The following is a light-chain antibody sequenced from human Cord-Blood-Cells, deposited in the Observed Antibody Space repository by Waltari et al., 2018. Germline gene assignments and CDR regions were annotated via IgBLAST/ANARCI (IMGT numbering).Light chain of an antibody. V-gene: IGKV1-33*01. CDR2: DAS. J-gene: IGKJ2*03. Sequence: DIQMTQSPSSLSASVGDRVTITCQASQDISNYLNWYQQKPGKAPKLLIYDASNLETGVPSRFSGIGSGTDFTFTISSLQPEEIATYYCQQYDNLPYSFGQGTKLEIK. CDR3: QQYDNLPYS. CDR1: QDISNY.